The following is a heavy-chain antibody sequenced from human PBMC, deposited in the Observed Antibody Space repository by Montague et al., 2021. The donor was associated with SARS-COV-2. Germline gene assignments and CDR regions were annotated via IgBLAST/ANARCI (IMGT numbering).Heavy chain of an antibody. J-gene: IGHJ4*02. Sequence: TLSLTCIVSGGSISSDDSYWTWIRQHPGKGLEWIGYISYSGRTSYNVSLKSRLTISADTSDNQFSLKLTSMTAADTAVYYCARMYVPAHGTSAASYSAYWGRGTLVTVSS. D-gene: IGHD6-13*01. CDR1: GGSISSDDSY. V-gene: IGHV4-31*03. CDR2: ISYSGRT. CDR3: ARMYVPAHGTSAASYSAY.